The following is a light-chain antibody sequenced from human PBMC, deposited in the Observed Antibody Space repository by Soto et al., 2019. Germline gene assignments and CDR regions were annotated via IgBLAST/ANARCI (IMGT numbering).Light chain of an antibody. CDR2: DAS. CDR1: QSVSSY. CDR3: QQRSNWPPSLT. V-gene: IGKV3-11*01. Sequence: EIVLTQSPATLSLSPGERATLSCRASQSVSSYLAWYQQKPGQAPRLLIYDASNRATAIPARFSGSGSGTDFTLTISSLEPEDFAVYYCQQRSNWPPSLTYGGGTNVDIK. J-gene: IGKJ4*01.